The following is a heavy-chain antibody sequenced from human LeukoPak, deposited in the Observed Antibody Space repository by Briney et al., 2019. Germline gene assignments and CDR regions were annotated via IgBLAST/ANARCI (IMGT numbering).Heavy chain of an antibody. CDR2: IKKDGGEK. V-gene: IGHV3-7*01. J-gene: IGHJ4*02. D-gene: IGHD5-24*01. CDR3: GTGWAVDF. CDR1: GFNFGTHW. Sequence: GGSLRLSCAASGFNFGTHWMTWVRQAPGKGLECVAIIKKDGGEKYHVDSVKGRFTISRDNAKNSLYLQMNSLRAEDTAVYYCGTGWAVDFWGQGTLVTVSS.